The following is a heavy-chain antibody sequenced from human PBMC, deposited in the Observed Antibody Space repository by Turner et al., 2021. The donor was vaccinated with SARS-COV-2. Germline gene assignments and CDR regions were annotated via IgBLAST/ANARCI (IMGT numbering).Heavy chain of an antibody. Sequence: HLQLEESGPGLLKPSETLSLTCTVSGGSISSSSYSWGWIRQPPGKGLEWIGSIYYSGSTYYNPSLKSRVTIPVDTSKNQYSLKLSSVTAADTAVYYCAGPRVTIFGVGSPWAFDIWGQGTTVTVSS. CDR2: IYYSGST. CDR1: GGSISSSSYS. CDR3: AGPRVTIFGVGSPWAFDI. D-gene: IGHD3-3*01. V-gene: IGHV4-39*01. J-gene: IGHJ3*02.